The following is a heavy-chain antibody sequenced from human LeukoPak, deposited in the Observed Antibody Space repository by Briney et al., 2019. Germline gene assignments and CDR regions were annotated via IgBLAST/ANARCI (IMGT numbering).Heavy chain of an antibody. CDR3: ATDRNSGKYYDY. V-gene: IGHV3-23*01. Sequence: GGSLRLSCAASGFTFSSYAMSWVRQAPGKGLEWVSAVSGSGGSTYYTDSVKGRFTISRDNAKNTLYLQMNSLRAEDTAVYYCATDRNSGKYYDYWGQGTLVTVSS. CDR1: GFTFSSYA. D-gene: IGHD1-26*01. J-gene: IGHJ4*02. CDR2: VSGSGGST.